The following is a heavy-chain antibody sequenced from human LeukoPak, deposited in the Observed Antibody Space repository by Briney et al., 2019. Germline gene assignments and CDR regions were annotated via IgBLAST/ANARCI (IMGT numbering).Heavy chain of an antibody. J-gene: IGHJ4*02. CDR3: ASGSPSGGSSRQDY. CDR2: ISYDGSNK. CDR1: GFTFSSYA. D-gene: IGHD2-15*01. Sequence: GGSLRLSCAASGFTFSSYAMHWVRQAPGKGLEWVAVISYDGSNKYYADSVKGRFTISRDNSKNTLYLQMNSLRAEDTAVYYCASGSPSGGSSRQDYWGQGTLVTVSS. V-gene: IGHV3-30-3*01.